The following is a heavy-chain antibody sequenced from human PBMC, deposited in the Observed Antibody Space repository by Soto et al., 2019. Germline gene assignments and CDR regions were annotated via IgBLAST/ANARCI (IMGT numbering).Heavy chain of an antibody. CDR1: GFNFRSYG. Sequence: QVQLVESGGGVVQPGRSLRLSCAASGFNFRSYGMHWVRQAPGKGLEWVAVIWFDGNTEYYVDSVKGRFTISRDNSKSMVYLQMDRLRAADTAVYYCVRLEGHDSNYGGFDWWGQGVLVTVSS. CDR3: VRLEGHDSNYGGFDW. CDR2: IWFDGNTE. D-gene: IGHD3-16*01. J-gene: IGHJ4*02. V-gene: IGHV3-33*01.